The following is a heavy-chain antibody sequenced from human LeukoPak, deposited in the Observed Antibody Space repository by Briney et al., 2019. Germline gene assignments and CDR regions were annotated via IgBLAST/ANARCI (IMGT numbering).Heavy chain of an antibody. CDR2: INPNSGGT. Sequence: ASVKVSCKASGYTFTGYYMHWVRQAPGQGLEWMGWINPNSGGTNYAQKFQGRVTMTRDTSISTAYVELSRLRSDDTAVYYCARAERRSYYGSGRGLVRLDWFDPWGQGTLVTVSS. D-gene: IGHD3-10*01. V-gene: IGHV1-2*02. CDR3: ARAERRSYYGSGRGLVRLDWFDP. J-gene: IGHJ5*02. CDR1: GYTFTGYY.